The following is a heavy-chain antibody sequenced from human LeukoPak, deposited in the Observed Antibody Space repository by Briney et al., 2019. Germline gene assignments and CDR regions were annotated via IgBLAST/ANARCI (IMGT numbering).Heavy chain of an antibody. D-gene: IGHD3-9*01. CDR1: GGSFSGYY. Sequence: SETLSLTCAVYGGSFSGYYWSWIRQPPGKGLEWIGEINRRGSTNYNPSLKSRVTISVDTSKNQFSLKLSSVTAADTAVYYCARAYYDILTGYRYGMDVWGQGTTVTVSS. J-gene: IGHJ6*02. CDR3: ARAYYDILTGYRYGMDV. CDR2: INRRGST. V-gene: IGHV4-34*01.